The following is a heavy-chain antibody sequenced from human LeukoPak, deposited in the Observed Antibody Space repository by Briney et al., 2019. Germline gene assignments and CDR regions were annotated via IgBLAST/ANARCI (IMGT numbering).Heavy chain of an antibody. CDR3: ARAYYYDGSRPFDI. V-gene: IGHV1-69*05. J-gene: IGHJ3*02. D-gene: IGHD3-22*01. Sequence: GASVKVSCKASGGTFSSYAISWVRQAPGQGLEWMGRIIPIFGTANYAQKFQGRVTITTDESTSTAYMELSSLRSEDTAVYYCARAYYYDGSRPFDIWGQGTMVTVSS. CDR1: GGTFSSYA. CDR2: IIPIFGTA.